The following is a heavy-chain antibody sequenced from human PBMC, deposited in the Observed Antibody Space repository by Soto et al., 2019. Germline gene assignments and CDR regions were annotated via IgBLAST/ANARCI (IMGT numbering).Heavy chain of an antibody. Sequence: QVQLVQSGAEVKEPGDSVRVSCEASGYTFTAYNIHWVRQAPGQGLEWMGWINPKFGDTTYAQDFQGRVSMTRDMSISTVYMELSRLTSDDPAIYYCARNMDYYYGPGSGNGHGFWGQGTTVTVFS. CDR2: INPKFGDT. CDR3: ARNMDYYYGPGSGNGHGF. CDR1: GYTFTAYN. D-gene: IGHD3-10*01. J-gene: IGHJ6*02. V-gene: IGHV1-2*02.